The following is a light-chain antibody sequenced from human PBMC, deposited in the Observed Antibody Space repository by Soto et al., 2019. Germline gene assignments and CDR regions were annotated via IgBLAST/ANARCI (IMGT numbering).Light chain of an antibody. CDR1: SADIGAFNY. V-gene: IGLV2-14*03. CDR3: SSYSTSSALV. CDR2: DVS. Sequence: QSVLTQPASVSGSPGQSITISCAGTSADIGAFNYVSWYQHHPGKAPKLLIYDVSDRPSGVSTRFSASKSANTASLTISGLQADDEADYYCSSYSTSSALVFGGGTKLPVL. J-gene: IGLJ2*01.